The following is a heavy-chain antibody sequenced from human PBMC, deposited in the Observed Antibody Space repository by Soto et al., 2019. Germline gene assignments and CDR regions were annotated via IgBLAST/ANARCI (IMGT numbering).Heavy chain of an antibody. CDR2: INPNSGGT. D-gene: IGHD2-2*02. J-gene: IGHJ5*02. V-gene: IGHV1-2*04. CDR1: GYTFTGYY. CDR3: ARDGCSSTSCYTNWFDP. Sequence: QVQLVQSGAEVKKPGASVKVSCKASGYTFTGYYMHWVRQAPGQGLEWMGWINPNSGGTNYAQKFQGWVTMTRDTSSSTAYMELSRLRSDDTAVYYCARDGCSSTSCYTNWFDPWGQGTLVTVSS.